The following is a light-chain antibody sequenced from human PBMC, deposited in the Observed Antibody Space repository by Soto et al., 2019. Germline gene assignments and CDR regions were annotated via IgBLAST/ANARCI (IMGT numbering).Light chain of an antibody. Sequence: QSVLTQPPSVSGAPGQRVTISCTGSSSNIGAGYDVHWYQQLPVTAPKLLIYGNSNRPSGVPDRFSGSKSGTSASLAITGLQAEDEADYYCQSYGGSLSGSVFGGGTKLTVL. J-gene: IGLJ2*01. V-gene: IGLV1-40*01. CDR3: QSYGGSLSGSV. CDR2: GNS. CDR1: SSNIGAGYD.